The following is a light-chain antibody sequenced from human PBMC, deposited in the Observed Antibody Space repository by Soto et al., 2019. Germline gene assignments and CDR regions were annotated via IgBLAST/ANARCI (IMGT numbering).Light chain of an antibody. V-gene: IGKV3-15*01. CDR1: QNIDNH. CDR2: AAS. CDR3: QEYNKWPSWT. Sequence: IVMTQSPATLSLSPGERDTLSCRASQNIDNHLAWYQQIPGQAPRLLMYAASTRATGIPARFSGSGSGTEFTLTISSLQSEDFAIYYCQEYNKWPSWTFGRGTKVDIK. J-gene: IGKJ1*01.